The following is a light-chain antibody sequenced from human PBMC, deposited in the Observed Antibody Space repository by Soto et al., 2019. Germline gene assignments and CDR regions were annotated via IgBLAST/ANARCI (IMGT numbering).Light chain of an antibody. J-gene: IGKJ2*01. CDR2: DVS. CDR3: QQYDSRPNT. Sequence: DIQMTQSPSSLSASVGDRVTITCQASRDIDNYLNWYQQKPGKAPNLLIHDVSTLETGVPARFSGRGSGTIFTLTIINLQPEDVATYYCQQYDSRPNTFGQGTKVDIK. V-gene: IGKV1-33*01. CDR1: RDIDNY.